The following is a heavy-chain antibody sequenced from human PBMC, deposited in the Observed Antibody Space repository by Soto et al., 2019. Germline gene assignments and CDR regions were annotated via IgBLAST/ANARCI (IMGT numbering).Heavy chain of an antibody. J-gene: IGHJ4*02. Sequence: VQLVESGGGVVQPGRSLRLSCAASGFTFSDYAMHWVRQAPGKGLEWVAVVSHDGRNTHYADSVKGPFTISRDSSKKTVSMEMTSLRAEDTAVYYWAKGGRQWLVTSDFNYWGQGALVTVSS. CDR2: VSHDGRNT. CDR1: GFTFSDYA. CDR3: AKGGRQWLVTSDFNY. V-gene: IGHV3-30*18. D-gene: IGHD6-19*01.